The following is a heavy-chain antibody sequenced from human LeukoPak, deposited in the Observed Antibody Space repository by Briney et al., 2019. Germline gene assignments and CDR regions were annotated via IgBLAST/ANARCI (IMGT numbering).Heavy chain of an antibody. CDR1: GYTFTGYY. D-gene: IGHD3-10*01. V-gene: IGHV1-2*02. J-gene: IGHJ4*02. Sequence: GASVKVPCKTSGYTFTGYYMPRVGQAPGQGLEWMGWINPNRGGTNPHSGATNYAQKFQGRVTMTRDTSISTAYMELSRLTSDDTAVYYCARDMRRGRDYYGSGTLEYWGQGTLVTVSS. CDR2: INPNRGGT. CDR3: ARDMRRGRDYYGSGTLEY.